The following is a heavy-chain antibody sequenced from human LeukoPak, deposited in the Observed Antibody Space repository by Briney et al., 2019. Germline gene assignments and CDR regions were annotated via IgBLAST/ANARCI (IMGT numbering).Heavy chain of an antibody. CDR3: AREGFKVYYYYMDV. Sequence: GGSLRPSCAASGFTFSSYAMHWVRQAPGKGLEWVAVISYDGSNKYYADSVKGRFTISRDNSKNTLYLQMNSLRAEDTAVYYCAREGFKVYYYYMDVWGKGTTVTVSS. D-gene: IGHD3-10*01. V-gene: IGHV3-30-3*01. CDR1: GFTFSSYA. CDR2: ISYDGSNK. J-gene: IGHJ6*03.